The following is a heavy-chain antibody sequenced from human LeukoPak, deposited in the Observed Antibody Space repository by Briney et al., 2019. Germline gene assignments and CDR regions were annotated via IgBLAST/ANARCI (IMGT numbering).Heavy chain of an antibody. V-gene: IGHV4-39*02. D-gene: IGHD2-2*02. CDR3: ARAYCSSTSCYTWDAFDI. CDR2: IFYSGST. J-gene: IGHJ3*02. Sequence: SETLSLTCTVSGGSINSNSHYWGWIRQPPGKGLEWVGSIFYSGSTYYNPSLKSRVTISVDTSKNQFSLKLSSVTAADTAVYYCARAYCSSTSCYTWDAFDIWGQGTMVTVSS. CDR1: GGSINSNSHY.